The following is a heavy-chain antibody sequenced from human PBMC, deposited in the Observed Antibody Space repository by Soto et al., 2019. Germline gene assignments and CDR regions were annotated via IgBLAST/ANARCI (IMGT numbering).Heavy chain of an antibody. D-gene: IGHD3-22*01. Sequence: GGSLRLSCAASGFTFSDYWMSWVRQAPGVGLEWVANIKQDGSERYYVDSVKGRFTLSRDNAKNSLYLQMNSLRAADTAVYYCARYYYDSSGYFTYYFDSWGQGTLVTVSS. J-gene: IGHJ4*02. CDR1: GFTFSDYW. V-gene: IGHV3-7*01. CDR3: ARYYYDSSGYFTYYFDS. CDR2: IKQDGSER.